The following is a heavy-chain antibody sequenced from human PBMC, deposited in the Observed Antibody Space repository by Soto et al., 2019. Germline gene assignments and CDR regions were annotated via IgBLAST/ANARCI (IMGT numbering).Heavy chain of an antibody. Sequence: GGSLRLSCAASGFTVSSNYMSWVRQAPGKGLEWVSVIYSGGSTYYADSVKGRFTISRDNSKNTLYLQMNSLRAEDTAVYYCARTSLYSRYSSGHFDYWGQGTLVTVSS. CDR2: IYSGGST. V-gene: IGHV3-53*01. CDR1: GFTVSSNY. J-gene: IGHJ4*02. CDR3: ARTSLYSRYSSGHFDY. D-gene: IGHD6-19*01.